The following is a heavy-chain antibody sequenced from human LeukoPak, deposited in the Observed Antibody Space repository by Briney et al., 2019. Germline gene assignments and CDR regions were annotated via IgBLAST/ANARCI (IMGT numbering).Heavy chain of an antibody. J-gene: IGHJ6*02. CDR1: GYTFTSYG. CDR2: ISAYNGNT. CDR3: ARDPSYCSGGSCYLTLCYYYYGMDV. V-gene: IGHV1-18*01. Sequence: ASVKVSCKASGYTFTSYGISWVRQAPGQGLEWMGWISAYNGNTNYAQKLQGRVPMTTDTSTSTAYMELRSLRSDDTAVYYCARDPSYCSGGSCYLTLCYYYYGMDVWGQGTTVTVSS. D-gene: IGHD2-15*01.